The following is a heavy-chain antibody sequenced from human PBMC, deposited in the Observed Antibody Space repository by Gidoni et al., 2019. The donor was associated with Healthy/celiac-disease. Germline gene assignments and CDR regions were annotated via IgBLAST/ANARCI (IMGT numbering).Heavy chain of an antibody. J-gene: IGHJ4*02. CDR2: ISYDGSNK. CDR3: AKDPQNHWIQLWFKTYFDY. Sequence: QVQLVESGGGVVQPGRYLRLSCAASGFTFSSYGMHWVSQAPGKGLEWVAVISYDGSNKYYADSVKGRFTISRDNSKNTLYLQMNSLRAEDTAVYYCAKDPQNHWIQLWFKTYFDYWGQGTLVTVSS. CDR1: GFTFSSYG. V-gene: IGHV3-30*18. D-gene: IGHD5-18*01.